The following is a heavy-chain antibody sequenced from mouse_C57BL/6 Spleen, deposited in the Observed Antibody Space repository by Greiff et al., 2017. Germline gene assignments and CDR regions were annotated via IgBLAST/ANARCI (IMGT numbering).Heavy chain of an antibody. J-gene: IGHJ3*01. CDR2: FFPRDGST. Sequence: QVQLLQSGPELVKPGASVKLSCKASGYTFTSYDINWVKQRPGQGLVWIGWFFPRDGSTKYNEKFKGKATLAVDTSSSAAYMELDSLTSEDSAVYFCDLYGSSGEFAYWGQGTLVTVSA. V-gene: IGHV1-85*01. CDR1: GYTFTSYD. D-gene: IGHD1-1*01. CDR3: DLYGSSGEFAY.